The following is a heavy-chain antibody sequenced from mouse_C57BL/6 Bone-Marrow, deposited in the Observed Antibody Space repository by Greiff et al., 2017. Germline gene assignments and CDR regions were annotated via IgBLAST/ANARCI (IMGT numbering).Heavy chain of an antibody. Sequence: QVQLQQPGAELVKPGASVKVSCKASGYTFTSYWMHWVKQRPGQGLEWIGRIYPSDSDTNYNQKFKGKATLTVDKSSSTAYMQLSSLTSEDSAIYYCAMTSYGAMAYWGQGTSVTVSS. V-gene: IGHV1-74*01. J-gene: IGHJ4*01. CDR1: GYTFTSYW. CDR2: IYPSDSDT. D-gene: IGHD1-1*01. CDR3: AMTSYGAMAY.